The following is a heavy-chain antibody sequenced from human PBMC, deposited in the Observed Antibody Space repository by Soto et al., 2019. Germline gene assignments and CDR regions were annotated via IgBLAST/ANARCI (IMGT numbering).Heavy chain of an antibody. CDR3: ARMYSSGSGWFHP. V-gene: IGHV4-31*02. CDR1: GYSITAGGYY. J-gene: IGHJ5*02. Sequence: TSETLSLTWFVSGYSITAGGYYWSWIRHHPGKGLEWIGSFYSSGSIIYNPSLRSRVSISGDTSSNQFSMSLTSVTAADTARYYCARMYSSGSGWFHPWGQGTLVTVSS. CDR2: FYSSGSI. D-gene: IGHD6-19*01.